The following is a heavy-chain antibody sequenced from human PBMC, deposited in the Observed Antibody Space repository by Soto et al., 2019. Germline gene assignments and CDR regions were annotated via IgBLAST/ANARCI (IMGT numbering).Heavy chain of an antibody. D-gene: IGHD3-16*02. CDR1: GFTVSANY. V-gene: IGHV3-53*01. CDR2: IYSGGST. CDR3: ASGLRHGGVIVIPRLDY. J-gene: IGHJ4*02. Sequence: GGSLRLSCAASGFTVSANYMSWVRQPPGKWLEWVSVIYSGGSTYYADSVRGRFTISRDNSKNTLYLQMDSLRAEDTAMYYCASGLRHGGVIVIPRLDYWGQGXLVTVYS.